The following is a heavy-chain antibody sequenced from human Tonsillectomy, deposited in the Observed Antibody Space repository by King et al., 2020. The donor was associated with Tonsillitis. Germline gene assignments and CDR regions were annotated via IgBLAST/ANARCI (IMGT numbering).Heavy chain of an antibody. J-gene: IGHJ5*02. CDR3: ARKSGDNWNEKWFEP. Sequence: VQLVESGGGVVQSGRSLRLSCAASGFTFSRYDMHWVRQAPGKGLEWVALIWDDGSNKYYADSVKGRFTISRDNSKKTLYLLINSLRAEETAVYYCARKSGDNWNEKWFEPWGQGTLVTVSS. V-gene: IGHV3-33*08. CDR1: GFTFSRYD. CDR2: IWDDGSNK. D-gene: IGHD1-20*01.